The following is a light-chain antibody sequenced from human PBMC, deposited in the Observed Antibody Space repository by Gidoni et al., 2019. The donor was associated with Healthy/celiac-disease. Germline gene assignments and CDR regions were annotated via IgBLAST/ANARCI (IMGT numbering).Light chain of an antibody. J-gene: IGKJ4*01. CDR2: GAS. Sequence: EIVLTQSPGTLSLSPGERATLSCRASQRVRSSHVAWYQPKPGQAPRLLIYGASIRATGIPDRFSGSGSGTYFTLTISRLEPEDFAVYYCQQYGSSPFGGGTKVEIK. CDR1: QRVRSSH. CDR3: QQYGSSP. V-gene: IGKV3-20*01.